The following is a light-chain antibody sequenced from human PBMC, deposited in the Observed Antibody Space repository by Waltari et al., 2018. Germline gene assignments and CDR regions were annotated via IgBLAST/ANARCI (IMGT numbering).Light chain of an antibody. Sequence: QLVLTPSPSASASLGASVKLTCTLSSAHSSYPIACHQPQPEKGPRYLMKVNSDGSHSKGDGIPDRFSGSSSGAERYLTISSLQSEDEADYYCQTWGTGIHVVFGGGTKLTVL. V-gene: IGLV4-69*01. CDR2: VNSDGSH. CDR1: SAHSSYP. J-gene: IGLJ2*01. CDR3: QTWGTGIHVV.